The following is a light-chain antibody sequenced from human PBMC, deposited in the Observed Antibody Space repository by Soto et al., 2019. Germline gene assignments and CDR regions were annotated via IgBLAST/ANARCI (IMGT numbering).Light chain of an antibody. J-gene: IGKJ1*01. Sequence: ENVLTQSPATLSLPKGERATLSCRASQSVNRYLAWFQQKLGQPPRLLIYDTSNRATGIPPRFSGSGSGTDFTLIISSLEPEDFAVYYCQQRFNWPWTFGQGTMVDIK. CDR1: QSVNRY. V-gene: IGKV3-11*01. CDR2: DTS. CDR3: QQRFNWPWT.